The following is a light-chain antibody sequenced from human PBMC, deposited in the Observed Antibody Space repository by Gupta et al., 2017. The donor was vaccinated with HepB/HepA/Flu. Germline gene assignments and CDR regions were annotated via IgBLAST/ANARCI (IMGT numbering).Light chain of an antibody. V-gene: IGKV3-11*01. Sequence: EFLLPQSPATLSLSPGERATLSCRASQSVSSYLAWYQQKPGQAPRLLIYDASNRATGIPARFSGSGSGTDFTLTISSLEPEDFAVYYCQQRSNWPYTFGQGTKLEIK. CDR3: QQRSNWPYT. J-gene: IGKJ2*01. CDR2: DAS. CDR1: QSVSSY.